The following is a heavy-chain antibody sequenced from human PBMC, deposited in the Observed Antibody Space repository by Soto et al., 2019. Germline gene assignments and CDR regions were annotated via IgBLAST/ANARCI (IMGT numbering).Heavy chain of an antibody. J-gene: IGHJ6*02. CDR1: GFTFSSYS. CDR3: ARDRESGSYNYYYYGMDV. CDR2: ISSSSSYI. V-gene: IGHV3-21*01. D-gene: IGHD1-26*01. Sequence: LRLSCAASGFTFSSYSMNWVRQAPGKGLEWVSSISSSSSYIYYADSVKGRFTISRDNAKNSLYLQMNSLRAEDTAVYYCARDRESGSYNYYYYGMDVWGQGTTVTVAS.